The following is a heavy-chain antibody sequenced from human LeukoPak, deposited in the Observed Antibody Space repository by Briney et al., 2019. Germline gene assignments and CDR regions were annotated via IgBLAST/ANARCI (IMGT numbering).Heavy chain of an antibody. V-gene: IGHV3-48*03. Sequence: PGGSLRLSCAASGFSLSSYEMNWVRQAPGKGPEWVAYISSTGSPIKYADSVKGRLTISRDSAKNSLFLQMNSLRAEDTAVYYCARPAGSSWYYFGYWGQGALVIVSS. CDR3: ARPAGSSWYYFGY. CDR2: ISSTGSPI. D-gene: IGHD6-13*01. CDR1: GFSLSSYE. J-gene: IGHJ4*02.